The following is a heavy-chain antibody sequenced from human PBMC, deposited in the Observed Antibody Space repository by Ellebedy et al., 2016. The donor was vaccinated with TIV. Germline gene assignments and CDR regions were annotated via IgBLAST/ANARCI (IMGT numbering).Heavy chain of an antibody. V-gene: IGHV3-30*09. J-gene: IGHJ6*02. CDR2: VSYDGNTT. D-gene: IGHD7-27*01. Sequence: GESLKISCAASGFTFSTYAMHWVRQAPGKGLEWVAVVSYDGNTTYYADSVKGQFAISRDNSKNTLYLQMNSLRPEDTAVYYCARTETGKRYGMDVWGQGTTVTVSS. CDR3: ARTETGKRYGMDV. CDR1: GFTFSTYA.